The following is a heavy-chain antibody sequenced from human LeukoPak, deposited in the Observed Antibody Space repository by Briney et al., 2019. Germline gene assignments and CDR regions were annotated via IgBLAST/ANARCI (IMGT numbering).Heavy chain of an antibody. CDR1: GGSISSSNW. Sequence: SETLSLTCAVSGGSISSSNWWSWVRQPPGKGLEWIGEIYHSGSTNYNPSLESRVTISVDKSKNQFSLKLSSVTAADTAVYYCATALGGSGGSCYSCGMDVWGKGTTVTVSS. D-gene: IGHD2-15*01. J-gene: IGHJ6*04. V-gene: IGHV4-4*02. CDR2: IYHSGST. CDR3: ATALGGSGGSCYSCGMDV.